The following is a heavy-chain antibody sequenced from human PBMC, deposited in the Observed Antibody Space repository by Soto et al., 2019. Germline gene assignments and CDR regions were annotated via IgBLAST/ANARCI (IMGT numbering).Heavy chain of an antibody. J-gene: IGHJ4*02. Sequence: PSETLSLTCTVSGGSISGYYWSWIRQSPGKGLEWIGYIHYSGSTNYNPSLKSRVTISVDTSKNQLSLKLSSVTAADTAVYYCARLGGVIAASDFDYWGQGALVTVSS. D-gene: IGHD2-15*01. V-gene: IGHV4-59*01. CDR1: GGSISGYY. CDR3: ARLGGVIAASDFDY. CDR2: IHYSGST.